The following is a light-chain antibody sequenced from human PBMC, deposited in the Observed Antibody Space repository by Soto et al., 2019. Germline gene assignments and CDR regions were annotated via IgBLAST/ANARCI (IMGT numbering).Light chain of an antibody. Sequence: QSVLTQSSSASASLGSSVKLTCTLSSGHISYSIAWHQQQPGKAPRYLMKLEGSGSYNKGSGVPDRFSGSSSGADRYLTISILQFEDEADYYCETWDRNTRVFGGGTKLTVL. CDR1: SGHISYS. CDR3: ETWDRNTRV. CDR2: LEGSGSY. V-gene: IGLV4-60*02. J-gene: IGLJ2*01.